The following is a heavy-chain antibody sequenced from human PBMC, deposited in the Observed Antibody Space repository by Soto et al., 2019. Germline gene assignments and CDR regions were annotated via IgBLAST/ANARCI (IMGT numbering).Heavy chain of an antibody. CDR2: INHSGST. CDR1: VGAFSGYY. V-gene: IGHV4-34*01. D-gene: IGHD5-18*01. CDR3: ARARDGYSYGDSYYYYLDV. J-gene: IGHJ6*03. Sequence: QVQLQQWGAGLLKPSETLSLTCAVYVGAFSGYYWSWIRQPPGKGLEWIWEINHSGSTNYNPSLKSRVTISVDASKNQFSLKLSSVTAADTAVYYWARARDGYSYGDSYYYYLDVWGKGTTVTVSS.